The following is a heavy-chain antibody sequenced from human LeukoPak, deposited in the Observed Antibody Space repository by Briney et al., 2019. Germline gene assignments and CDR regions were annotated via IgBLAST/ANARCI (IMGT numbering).Heavy chain of an antibody. CDR3: ARGYCSGGSCENSFFFDY. V-gene: IGHV4-34*01. CDR1: GGSFSGYY. CDR2: INHSGST. J-gene: IGHJ4*02. D-gene: IGHD2-15*01. Sequence: SETLSLTCAVYGGSFSGYYWSWIRQPPGKGLEWMGEINHSGSTNYNPSLKSRVTISVDTSKNQFSLKLSSVTAADTAVYYCARGYCSGGSCENSFFFDYWGQGTLVTVSS.